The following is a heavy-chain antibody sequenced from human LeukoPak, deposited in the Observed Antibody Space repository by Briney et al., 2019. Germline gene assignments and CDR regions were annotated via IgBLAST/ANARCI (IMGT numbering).Heavy chain of an antibody. Sequence: SVKVSCKASGGTFSSYAISWVRQAPGQGLEWMGGIIPIFGTANYAQKFQGRVTITADKSTSTAYMELSSPRSEDTAVYYCARGDSDGYYYYMDVWGKGTTVTVSS. CDR2: IIPIFGTA. CDR1: GGTFSSYA. CDR3: ARGDSDGYYYYMDV. D-gene: IGHD2-15*01. J-gene: IGHJ6*03. V-gene: IGHV1-69*06.